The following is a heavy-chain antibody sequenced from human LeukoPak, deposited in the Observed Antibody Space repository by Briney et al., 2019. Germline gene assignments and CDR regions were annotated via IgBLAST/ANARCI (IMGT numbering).Heavy chain of an antibody. CDR3: VRSTSGWGGDY. CDR2: ISGYNGDT. J-gene: IGHJ4*02. Sequence: ASVKVSCKASGYTFTSYGISWVRQAPGQGLEWMGWISGYNGDTNYAQKYQGRATMTTDTSTSTAYMELSRLKYDDTAVYYCVRSTSGWGGDYWGQGTLVTISS. D-gene: IGHD6-19*01. CDR1: GYTFTSYG. V-gene: IGHV1-18*01.